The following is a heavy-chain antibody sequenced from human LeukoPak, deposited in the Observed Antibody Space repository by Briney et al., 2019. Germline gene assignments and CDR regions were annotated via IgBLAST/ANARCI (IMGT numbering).Heavy chain of an antibody. D-gene: IGHD2/OR15-2a*01. CDR2: INPNSGGT. CDR1: GYTFTAYS. V-gene: IGHV1-2*02. Sequence: GASVKVSCKASGYTFTAYSVHWVRQAPGQGLEWMGWINPNSGGTIYAQKFQGRVTVTRDTSISTSYMELSRLTSDDTAVYYCARDRLQWEVLYDFDFWGQGTMVTVSS. CDR3: ARDRLQWEVLYDFDF. J-gene: IGHJ3*01.